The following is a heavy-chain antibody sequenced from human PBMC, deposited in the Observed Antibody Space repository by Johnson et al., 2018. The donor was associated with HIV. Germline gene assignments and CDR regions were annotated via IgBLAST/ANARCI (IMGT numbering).Heavy chain of an antibody. CDR3: ARACRDGYTCDAFDI. CDR2: ISYDGSNK. D-gene: IGHD5-24*01. J-gene: IGHJ3*02. Sequence: QVQLVESGGGVVQPGRSLRLSCAASGFTFSSYAMHWVRQAPGKGLEWVAVISYDGSNKYYADSVKGRFTISRDSSKNTLYLQMNSLRAEDTAVYYCARACRDGYTCDAFDIWGQGTMVTVSS. V-gene: IGHV3-30*14. CDR1: GFTFSSYA.